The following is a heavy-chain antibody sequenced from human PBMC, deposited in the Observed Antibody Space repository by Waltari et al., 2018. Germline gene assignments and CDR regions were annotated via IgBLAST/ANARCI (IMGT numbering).Heavy chain of an antibody. Sequence: QPGRSLRLSCAASGFTFSSYGMHWVRQAPGKGLEWVAVIWYDGSNKYYADSVKGRFTISRDNSRNTLYLQMNSLRAEDTAMYYCAKERTGGFDYWGQGTLVTVSS. V-gene: IGHV3-30*18. CDR3: AKERTGGFDY. CDR1: GFTFSSYG. D-gene: IGHD3-10*01. CDR2: IWYDGSNK. J-gene: IGHJ4*02.